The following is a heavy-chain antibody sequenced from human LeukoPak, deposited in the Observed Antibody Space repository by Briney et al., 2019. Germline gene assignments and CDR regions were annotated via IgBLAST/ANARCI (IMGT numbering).Heavy chain of an antibody. J-gene: IGHJ4*02. CDR2: IYSGGST. CDR3: ARDWGYGDYAFDY. Sequence: GGSLRLSCAASGFTVSSNYMSWVRQAPGKGLEWVSVIYSGGSTYYADSVKGRFTISRDNSKNTLYLQMNSLRAEDTAVYYCARDWGYGDYAFDYWDQGTLVTVSS. D-gene: IGHD4-17*01. V-gene: IGHV3-66*01. CDR1: GFTVSSNY.